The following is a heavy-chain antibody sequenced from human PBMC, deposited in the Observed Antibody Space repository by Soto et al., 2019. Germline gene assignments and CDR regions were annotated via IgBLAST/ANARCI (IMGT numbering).Heavy chain of an antibody. CDR1: GFTFSSYA. V-gene: IGHV3-23*01. CDR3: AKFYERANFGVVISEDYYDMDV. CDR2: ISGSGGRT. D-gene: IGHD3-3*01. J-gene: IGHJ6*03. Sequence: EVQLLESGGGLVQPGGSLRLSCAASGFTFSSYAMSWVRQAPGKGLERVSIISGSGGRTYYADSVRGRFTISRDNSKNTLYLQMNSLRAEDTAVYYCAKFYERANFGVVISEDYYDMDVWGKGTTVTVSS.